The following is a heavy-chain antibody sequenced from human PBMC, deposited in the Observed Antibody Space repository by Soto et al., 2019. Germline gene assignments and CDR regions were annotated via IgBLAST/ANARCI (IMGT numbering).Heavy chain of an antibody. CDR3: AVRNGDYYDSSGYHYYFGY. V-gene: IGHV1-2*02. D-gene: IGHD3-22*01. CDR1: GYTFTGYY. Sequence: GSSVKVSCKASGYTFTGYYMHWVRQAPGQGLEWMGWINPNSGGTKSAQKFQGRVTMTRDTSISTAYMELSRLRSDDTPVYYCAVRNGDYYDSSGYHYYFGYGGQSSVVT. J-gene: IGHJ4*02. CDR2: INPNSGGT.